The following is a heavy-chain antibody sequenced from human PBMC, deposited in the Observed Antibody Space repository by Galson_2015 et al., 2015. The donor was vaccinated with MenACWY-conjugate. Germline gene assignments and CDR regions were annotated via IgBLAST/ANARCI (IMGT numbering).Heavy chain of an antibody. J-gene: IGHJ6*02. CDR2: ISAYNGNT. CDR1: GYTFTSYG. V-gene: IGHV1-18*01. D-gene: IGHD3-10*01. Sequence: SVKVSCKASGYTFTSYGISWVRQAPGQGLEWMGWISAYNGNTNYAQKLQGRVTMTTDTSTSTAYMELRSLRSDDTAVYYCVILLWFGESGMDVWGQGTTVTVSS. CDR3: VILLWFGESGMDV.